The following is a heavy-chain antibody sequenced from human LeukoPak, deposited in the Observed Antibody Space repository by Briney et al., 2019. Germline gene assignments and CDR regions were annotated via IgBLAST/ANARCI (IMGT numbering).Heavy chain of an antibody. CDR3: ARDDRSNVYYYYYYMDV. Sequence: SETLSLTCTVSGGSISSYYWNWIRQPPGKGLEWIGSIYYSGSTYYNPSLKSRVTISVDTSKNQFSLKLSSVTAADTAVYYCARDDRSNVYYYYYYMDVWGKGTTVTVSS. V-gene: IGHV4-59*12. CDR1: GGSISSYY. D-gene: IGHD3-22*01. CDR2: IYYSGST. J-gene: IGHJ6*03.